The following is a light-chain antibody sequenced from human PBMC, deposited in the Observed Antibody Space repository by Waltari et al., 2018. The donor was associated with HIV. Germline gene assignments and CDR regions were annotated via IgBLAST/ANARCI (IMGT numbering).Light chain of an antibody. CDR2: EVS. CDR1: SSDVGGYNN. V-gene: IGLV2-14*01. J-gene: IGLJ2*01. Sequence: QSALTQPASVSGSPGQSITISCTGTSSDVGGYNNVSWYQHHPGKAPKLMISEVSNRPSGVSNRFSGSKSGNTASLTISGLQAEDEADYYCSSYSSSITLYVVFGGGTKLTVL. CDR3: SSYSSSITLYVV.